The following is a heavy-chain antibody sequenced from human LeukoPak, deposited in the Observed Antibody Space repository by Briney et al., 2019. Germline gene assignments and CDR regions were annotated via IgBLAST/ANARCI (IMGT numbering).Heavy chain of an antibody. V-gene: IGHV6-1*01. J-gene: IGHJ4*02. CDR1: GDSVSSNGVA. D-gene: IGHD1-26*01. CDR3: ARETLNSGSYGGPFDY. Sequence: SQTLSLTCAVSGDSVSSNGVAWNWIRQSPSRGLEWLGRTYYRSQWYNDYAVSVKSRITISPDTSQNQFSLKLSSVTAADTAVYYCARETLNSGSYGGPFDYWGQGTLVTVSS. CDR2: TYYRSQWYN.